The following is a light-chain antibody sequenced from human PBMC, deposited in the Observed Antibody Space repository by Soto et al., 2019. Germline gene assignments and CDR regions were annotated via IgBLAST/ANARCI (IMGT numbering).Light chain of an antibody. J-gene: IGLJ1*01. CDR2: EVS. V-gene: IGLV2-14*01. Sequence: QSVLTQPASVSGSPGQSVTISCTGTSSDVGAYKYVSWYQQHPGKAPKLMIYEVSNRPSGVSNRFSGSKSGNTAPLTISGLQADDEADYYCNSYAGDIIRFVFGTGTKV. CDR3: NSYAGDIIRFV. CDR1: SSDVGAYKY.